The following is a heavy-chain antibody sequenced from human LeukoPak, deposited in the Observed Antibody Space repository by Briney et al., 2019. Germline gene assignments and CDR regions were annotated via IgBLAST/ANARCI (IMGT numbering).Heavy chain of an antibody. CDR2: ISSSSSYI. CDR3: ARDFRGLNDAFDI. V-gene: IGHV3-21*01. CDR1: GFTFSSYS. Sequence: GGSLRLSCAASGFTFSSYSMNWVRQAPGKGLEWVSSISSSSSYIYYADSVKGRFTIPRDNAKNSLYLQMNSLSAEDTAVYYCARDFRGLNDAFDIWGQGTMVTVPS. D-gene: IGHD3-10*01. J-gene: IGHJ3*02.